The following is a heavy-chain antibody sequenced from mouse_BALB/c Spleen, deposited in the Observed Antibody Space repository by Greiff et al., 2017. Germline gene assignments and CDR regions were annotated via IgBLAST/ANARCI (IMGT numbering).Heavy chain of an antibody. CDR3: ARLSYENAMDY. CDR1: GYTFTDYA. D-gene: IGHD2-3*01. CDR2: ISTYYGDA. Sequence: VQLQQSGAELVRPGVSVKISCKGSGYTFTDYAMHWVKQSHAKSLEWIGVISTYYGDASYNQKFKGKATMTVDKSSSTAYMELARLTSEDSAIYYGARLSYENAMDYWGQGTSVTVSS. V-gene: IGHV1S137*01. J-gene: IGHJ4*01.